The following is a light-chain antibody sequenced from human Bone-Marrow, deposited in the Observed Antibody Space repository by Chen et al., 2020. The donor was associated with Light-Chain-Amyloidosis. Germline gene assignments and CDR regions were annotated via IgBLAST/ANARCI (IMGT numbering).Light chain of an antibody. J-gene: IGLJ3*02. CDR3: SSYTSSSTLEGV. V-gene: IGLV2-14*01. Sequence: QSALTQPASVSGSPGQSITISCPGTSSDVGGYNYGSWYQQHPGQAPKLMIYEVSNRPSGVSNRFSGSKSGNTASLTISGLQAEDEADYYCSSYTSSSTLEGVFGGGTKLTVL. CDR1: SSDVGGYNY. CDR2: EVS.